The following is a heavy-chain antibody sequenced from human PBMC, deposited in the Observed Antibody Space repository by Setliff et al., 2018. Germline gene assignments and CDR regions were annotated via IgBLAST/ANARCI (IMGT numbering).Heavy chain of an antibody. D-gene: IGHD3-3*01. J-gene: IGHJ4*02. Sequence: PSETLSLTCSVYGESFSNNYWGWVRQTPGKGLEWIAEINPSGTTNYIPSLKSRLTISVDTSKRQFSLKLNSLRAEDTALYYCANYEQRPRNLDYWGQGTLVTVSS. CDR3: ANYEQRPRNLDY. CDR1: GESFSNNY. V-gene: IGHV4-34*01. CDR2: INPSGTT.